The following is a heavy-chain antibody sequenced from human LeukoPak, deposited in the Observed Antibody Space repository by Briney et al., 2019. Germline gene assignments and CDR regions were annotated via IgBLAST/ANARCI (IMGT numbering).Heavy chain of an antibody. CDR1: GYSFRTYT. CDR3: ARDKDFGFDY. V-gene: IGHV3-64*01. J-gene: IGHJ4*02. Sequence: TGGSLRLSCADSGYSFRTYTMYWVRQAPGKGLEFVAAISDNGGTTYYANSVKDRFTITRDNSKTKLYLRMGSLRAEDMAVYYCARDKDFGFDYWGQGTLVTVSS. CDR2: ISDNGGTT. D-gene: IGHD3-10*01.